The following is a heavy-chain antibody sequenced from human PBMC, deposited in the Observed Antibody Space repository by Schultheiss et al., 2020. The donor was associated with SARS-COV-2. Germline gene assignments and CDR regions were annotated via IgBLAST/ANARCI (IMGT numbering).Heavy chain of an antibody. CDR1: GFTVSSNY. V-gene: IGHV3-74*01. CDR3: ARDARFLGRSAFDI. CDR2: INSDGSST. D-gene: IGHD3-3*01. J-gene: IGHJ3*02. Sequence: GGSLRLSCAASGFTVSSNYMSWIRQAPGKGLVWVSRINSDGSSTSYADSVKGRFTISRDNAKNTLYLQMNSLRAEDTAVYYCARDARFLGRSAFDIWGQGTTVTVSS.